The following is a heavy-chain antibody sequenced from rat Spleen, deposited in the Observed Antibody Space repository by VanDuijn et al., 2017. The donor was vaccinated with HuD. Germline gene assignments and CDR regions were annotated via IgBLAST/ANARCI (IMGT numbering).Heavy chain of an antibody. CDR3: AKRGWYFFDY. CDR2: ITSGGSNT. Sequence: EVQLVESGGGLVQPGRSLKLSCAASGFTFSGYNMAWVRQAPKTGLELVASITSGGSNTYYPDSVKGRFTISRDNANDTLYLQMDSLRSEDTATYYCAKRGWYFFDYWGQGVMVTVSS. V-gene: IGHV5-7*01. D-gene: IGHD1-11*01. CDR1: GFTFSGYN. J-gene: IGHJ2*01.